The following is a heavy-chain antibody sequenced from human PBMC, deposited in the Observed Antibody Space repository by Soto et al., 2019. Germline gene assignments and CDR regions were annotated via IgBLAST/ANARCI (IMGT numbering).Heavy chain of an antibody. Sequence: QVQLVQSGAEVKKPGASVKLSCKASGYTFTSYYLHWVRQAPRQGLEWMGIINPSGNITTYAQKFQGRVTMTSDTSTSTVYMELSSLRSDDTAIYYCAREGSRGYYYIYWGQGTLVTVSS. V-gene: IGHV1-46*01. CDR3: AREGSRGYYYIY. J-gene: IGHJ4*02. CDR1: GYTFTSYY. D-gene: IGHD3-22*01. CDR2: INPSGNIT.